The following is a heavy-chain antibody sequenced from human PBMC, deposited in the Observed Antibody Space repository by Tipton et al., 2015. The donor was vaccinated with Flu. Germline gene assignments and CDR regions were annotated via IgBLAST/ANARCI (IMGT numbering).Heavy chain of an antibody. J-gene: IGHJ5*02. CDR2: ISGSGSTI. D-gene: IGHD6-6*01. Sequence: SLRLSCAASGFTFSSYEMNWVRQAPGKGLEWVSYISGSGSTIYYADSAKGRFTISRDNDENSLYLQMDSLRAEDTALYHCARNRGCSSSSVCWFDPWGQGTLVTVSS. V-gene: IGHV3-48*03. CDR3: ARNRGCSSSSVCWFDP. CDR1: GFTFSSYE.